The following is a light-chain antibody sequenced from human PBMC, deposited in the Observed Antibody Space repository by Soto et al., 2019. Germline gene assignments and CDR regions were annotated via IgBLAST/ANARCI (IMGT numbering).Light chain of an antibody. CDR3: HQYNHWPPWT. Sequence: EIVLTQSPATLSSSPGDRVTLSCRASQYINTRLAWYQHRPGQAPRLLIYGASTRATGIPARFSGSGSGTEFTLTISSLQSEDFAVYYCHQYNHWPPWTFGQGTKVDI. CDR2: GAS. J-gene: IGKJ1*01. CDR1: QYINTR. V-gene: IGKV3-15*01.